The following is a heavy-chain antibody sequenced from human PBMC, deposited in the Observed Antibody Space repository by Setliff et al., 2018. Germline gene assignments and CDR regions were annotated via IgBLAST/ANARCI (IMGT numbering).Heavy chain of an antibody. CDR2: IGHTGSI. Sequence: PGGSLRLSCAASGFTFSSYGMYWVRQAPGKGLEWVGNIGHTGSINYNPSLKSRLTISRDTSKNQFSLRLSSVTAADTAVYYCAREKGPYYDSSGYYPYFDYWGQGTLVTVSS. V-gene: IGHV4-4*02. CDR3: AREKGPYYDSSGYYPYFDY. J-gene: IGHJ4*02. D-gene: IGHD3-22*01. CDR1: GFTFSSYG.